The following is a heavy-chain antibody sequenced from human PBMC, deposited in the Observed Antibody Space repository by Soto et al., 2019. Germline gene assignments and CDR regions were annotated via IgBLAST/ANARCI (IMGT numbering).Heavy chain of an antibody. CDR1: GFTFSSNA. V-gene: IGHV3-23*01. CDR2: ISGSGGST. J-gene: IGHJ4*02. D-gene: IGHD6-13*01. CDR3: AKSYSSNWYDYFDY. Sequence: PGGSLRLSCAASGFTFSSNAMSWVRHAPGKGLEWVSHISGSGGSTYYADSVKGRFTISRDNSKNTLYLQMNSLRAEDTALYYCAKSYSSNWYDYFDYWGQGTLVTVSS.